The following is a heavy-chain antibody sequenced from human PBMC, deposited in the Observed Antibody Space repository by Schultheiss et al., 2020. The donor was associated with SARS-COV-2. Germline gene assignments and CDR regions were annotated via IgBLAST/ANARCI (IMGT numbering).Heavy chain of an antibody. CDR1: GFTVSSNY. D-gene: IGHD1-26*01. Sequence: GESLKISCAASGFTVSSNYMSWVRQAPGKGLEWVSVISGIGGSTYYADSVKGRFTISRDNSKNTLYLQMNSLRAEDTAVYYCARSLIVGVDYWGQGTLVTVSS. CDR3: ARSLIVGVDY. V-gene: IGHV3-23*01. CDR2: ISGIGGST. J-gene: IGHJ4*02.